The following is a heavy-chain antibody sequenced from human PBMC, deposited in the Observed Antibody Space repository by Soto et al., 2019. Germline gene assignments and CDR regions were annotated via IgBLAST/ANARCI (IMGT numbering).Heavy chain of an antibody. CDR1: GGSISSSGHN. D-gene: IGHD6-13*01. Sequence: SETLSLTCTASGGSISSSGHNWGWIRQPPGRGLEWIGTILYSGTTYYNPSLRSRVTLSVDTSKSQFSLKLSSVTAADTAVYYCARDNSVSSSWYEWGWFDPWGQGTLVTVSS. V-gene: IGHV4-39*07. J-gene: IGHJ5*02. CDR2: ILYSGTT. CDR3: ARDNSVSSSWYEWGWFDP.